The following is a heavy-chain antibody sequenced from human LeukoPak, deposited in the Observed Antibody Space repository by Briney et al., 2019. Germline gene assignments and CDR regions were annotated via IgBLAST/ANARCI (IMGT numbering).Heavy chain of an antibody. Sequence: GECLKISCKGSGYSFTTYWIGWVRQMPGKGLEWMGIIYPSESDTKYSPSFQGQVTISADKSISTAYLQWSSLKASDTAMYYCARGGNSNLNWFDPWGQGTLVPVSS. J-gene: IGHJ5*02. V-gene: IGHV5-51*01. D-gene: IGHD4-23*01. CDR2: IYPSESDT. CDR3: ARGGNSNLNWFDP. CDR1: GYSFTTYW.